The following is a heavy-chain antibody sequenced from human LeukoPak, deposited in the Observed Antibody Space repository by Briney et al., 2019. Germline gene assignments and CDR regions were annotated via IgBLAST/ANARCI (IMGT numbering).Heavy chain of an antibody. V-gene: IGHV3-30*04. CDR2: ISYDGSNK. CDR1: GFTFSSYA. D-gene: IGHD7-27*01. J-gene: IGHJ4*02. CDR3: ARDPRLRYYFDY. Sequence: GGSLRLSCAASGFTFSSYAMHWVRQAPGKGLEWVAVISYDGSNKYYADSVKGRFTISRDNSKNTLYLQMNSLRAEDTAGYYCARDPRLRYYFDYWGQGTLVTVSS.